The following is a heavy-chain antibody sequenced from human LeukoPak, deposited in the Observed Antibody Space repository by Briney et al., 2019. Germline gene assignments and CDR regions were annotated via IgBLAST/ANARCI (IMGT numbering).Heavy chain of an antibody. CDR2: ILYDGSNK. V-gene: IGHV3-30*04. D-gene: IGHD3-16*01. Sequence: GGSLRLSCAASGFTFSSYDMHWVRQAPGKGLEWVAVILYDGSNKYYADSVKGRFTISRDNSKSTMYLEMNSLRVEDTAVYYCARERWGDAFDFWGQGTMVTVSS. CDR1: GFTFSSYD. J-gene: IGHJ3*01. CDR3: ARERWGDAFDF.